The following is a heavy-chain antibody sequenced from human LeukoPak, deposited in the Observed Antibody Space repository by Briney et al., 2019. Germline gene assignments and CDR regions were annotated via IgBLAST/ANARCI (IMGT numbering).Heavy chain of an antibody. CDR1: GFTFSSYA. J-gene: IGHJ4*02. V-gene: IGHV3-23*01. CDR2: ISGSGGST. CDR3: AKASPQYSSGWWGDY. Sequence: GGSLRLSCAASGFTFSSYAMSWVRQAPGKGLEWVSAISGSGGSTYYADTVKGRFTISRDNSKNTLYLQMNSLRAEDTAVYYCAKASPQYSSGWWGDYWGQGTLVTVSS. D-gene: IGHD6-19*01.